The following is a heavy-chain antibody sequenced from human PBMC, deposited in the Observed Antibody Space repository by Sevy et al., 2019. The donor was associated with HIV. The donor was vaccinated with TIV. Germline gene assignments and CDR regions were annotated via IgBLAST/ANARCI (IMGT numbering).Heavy chain of an antibody. J-gene: IGHJ6*02. D-gene: IGHD3-10*02. CDR1: GYSFSDYW. CDR2: IDPTDSYT. CDR3: ARLGAWTAYLRGGMDV. Sequence: GESLKISCKASGYSFSDYWITWVRQISGKGPEWMGRIDPTDSYTTYSTSFRGQVTISIDNSITTAYLQWSSLQASDTAMYYCARLGAWTAYLRGGMDVWGQGTTVTVSS. V-gene: IGHV5-10-1*01.